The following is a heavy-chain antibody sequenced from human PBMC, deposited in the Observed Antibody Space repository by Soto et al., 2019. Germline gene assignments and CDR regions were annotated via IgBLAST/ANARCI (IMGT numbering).Heavy chain of an antibody. CDR1: GFTFSSYA. Sequence: GGSLRLSCAASGFTFSSYAMHWVRQAPGKGLEWVAVISYDGSNKYYADSVKGRFTISRDNSKNTLYLQMNSLRAEDTAVYYCARDLDDSSGYYSPFYGMDVWGQGPTVTVSS. V-gene: IGHV3-30-3*01. CDR3: ARDLDDSSGYYSPFYGMDV. D-gene: IGHD3-22*01. CDR2: ISYDGSNK. J-gene: IGHJ6*02.